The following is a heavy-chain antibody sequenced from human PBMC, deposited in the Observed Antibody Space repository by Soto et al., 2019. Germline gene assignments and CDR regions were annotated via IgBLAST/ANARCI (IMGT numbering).Heavy chain of an antibody. CDR3: ARDRARDTAMVTWNYYYGMDV. CDR1: GGSISSGDYY. D-gene: IGHD5-18*01. J-gene: IGHJ6*02. V-gene: IGHV4-30-4*01. Sequence: SETLSLTCTVSGGSISSGDYYWSWIRQPPGKGLEWIGYIYYSGSTYYNPSLKSRVTISVDTSKNQFSLKLSSVTAADTAVYYCARDRARDTAMVTWNYYYGMDVWGQGTTVTVSS. CDR2: IYYSGST.